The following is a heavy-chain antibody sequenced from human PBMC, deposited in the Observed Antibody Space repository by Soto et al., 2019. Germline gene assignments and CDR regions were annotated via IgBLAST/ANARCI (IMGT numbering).Heavy chain of an antibody. D-gene: IGHD5-18*01. Sequence: GGSLRLSCAGSGFTFSRYAMNWVRQAPGKGLEWVSIISSRGDRTSYAESVKGRFTISRDDSKNTLFLHMNSLGAEDTAAYYCAKETGYSYGFQPNALDVWGQGTTVTVS. CDR1: GFTFSRYA. J-gene: IGHJ6*02. CDR2: ISSRGDRT. CDR3: AKETGYSYGFQPNALDV. V-gene: IGHV3-23*01.